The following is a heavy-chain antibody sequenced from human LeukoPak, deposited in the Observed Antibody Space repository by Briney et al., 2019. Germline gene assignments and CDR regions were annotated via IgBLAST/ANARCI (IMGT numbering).Heavy chain of an antibody. Sequence: ASVKVSCKASGGTFSSYAISWVRQAPGQGLEWMGGIIPIFGTANYAQKFQGRVTITADESTSTAYMELSSLRSEDTAVYYCATSGYAYAALDIWGQGTMVTVSS. CDR2: IIPIFGTA. V-gene: IGHV1-69*13. CDR1: GGTFSSYA. D-gene: IGHD5-18*01. J-gene: IGHJ3*02. CDR3: ATSGYAYAALDI.